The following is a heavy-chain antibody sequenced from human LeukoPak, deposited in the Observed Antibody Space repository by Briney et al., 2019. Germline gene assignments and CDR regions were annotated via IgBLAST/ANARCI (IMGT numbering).Heavy chain of an antibody. CDR2: ITASGGNT. V-gene: IGHV3-23*01. D-gene: IGHD5-18*01. Sequence: PGGSLRLSCAASGFSFSNNWMTWVRQAPGKGLEWVSAITASGGNTYYADSVKGRFTISRDNSKNTLYLQVNSLRAEDTAVYYCAKGNGYSYGRYYFDYWGQGTLVTVSS. CDR3: AKGNGYSYGRYYFDY. CDR1: GFSFSNNW. J-gene: IGHJ4*02.